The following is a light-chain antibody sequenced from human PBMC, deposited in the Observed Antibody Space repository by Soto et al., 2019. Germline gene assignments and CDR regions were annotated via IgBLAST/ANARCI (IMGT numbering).Light chain of an antibody. CDR3: QQSRTWT. V-gene: IGKV1-5*01. CDR2: DAY. CDR1: QSISSW. J-gene: IGKJ1*01. Sequence: DIQMTQSPSTLSASVGDRVTITCRASQSISSWLAWYQQKPGKAPKLMIYDAYSLESGVTSRYSGSGSGTEFTLTISSLQPDDFATYYCQQSRTWTFGQGTKVEIK.